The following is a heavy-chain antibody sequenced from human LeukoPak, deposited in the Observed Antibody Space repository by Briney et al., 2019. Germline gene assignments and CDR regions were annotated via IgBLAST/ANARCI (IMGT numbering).Heavy chain of an antibody. CDR1: GGSISSYY. J-gene: IGHJ5*02. V-gene: IGHV4-59*12. Sequence: PSETLSLTCTVSGGSISSYYWSWIRQPPGKGLEWIGYIYYSGSTNYNPSLKSRVTISVDTSKNQFSLKLSSVTAADTAVYYCARDRGSWYQMENWFDPWGQGTLVTVSS. CDR2: IYYSGST. D-gene: IGHD6-13*01. CDR3: ARDRGSWYQMENWFDP.